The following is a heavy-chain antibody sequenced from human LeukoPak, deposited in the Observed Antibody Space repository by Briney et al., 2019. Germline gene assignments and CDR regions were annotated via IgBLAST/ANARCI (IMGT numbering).Heavy chain of an antibody. V-gene: IGHV1-8*01. CDR1: GYTFTSYD. CDR3: ARGRTSGY. D-gene: IGHD1-14*01. CDR2: MNPNSGNT. J-gene: IGHJ4*02. Sequence: ASVKVSCKASGYTFTSYDINWVRQATGLGLEWMGWMNPNSGNTGYAQKFQGRVTMTSSTSTTTAYMELSSLRSEDTAVYYCARGRTSGYWGQGTLVTVSS.